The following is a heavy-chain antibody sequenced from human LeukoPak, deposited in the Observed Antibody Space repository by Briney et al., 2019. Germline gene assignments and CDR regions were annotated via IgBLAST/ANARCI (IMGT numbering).Heavy chain of an antibody. CDR1: GGSISSGSYY. Sequence: SQTLSLTCTVSGGSISSGSYYWSWIRQPAGKGLEWIGSIYHSGSTYYNPSLKSRVTISVDTSKNQFSLKLSSVTAADTAVYYCARLYYGGITYYYYYMDVWGKGTTVTVSS. CDR3: ARLYYGGITYYYYYMDV. V-gene: IGHV4-61*02. J-gene: IGHJ6*03. D-gene: IGHD4-23*01. CDR2: IYHSGST.